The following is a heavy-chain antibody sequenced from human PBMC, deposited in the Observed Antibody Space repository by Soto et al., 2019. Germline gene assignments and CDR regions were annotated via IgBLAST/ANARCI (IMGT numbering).Heavy chain of an antibody. D-gene: IGHD2-15*01. J-gene: IGHJ6*03. CDR1: GFTFSSYA. Sequence: GSLRLSCAASGFTFSSYAMHWVRQAPGKGLEWVAVIWYDGSNKYYADSVKGRFTISRDNSKNTLYLQMNSLRAEDTAVYYCARDYKDIVVVVASLVSYYYYLDVWGKATTVTVSS. CDR3: ARDYKDIVVVVASLVSYYYYLDV. CDR2: IWYDGSNK. V-gene: IGHV3-33*08.